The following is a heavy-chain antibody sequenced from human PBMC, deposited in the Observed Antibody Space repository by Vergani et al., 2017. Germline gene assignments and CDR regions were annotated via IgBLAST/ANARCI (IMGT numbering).Heavy chain of an antibody. Sequence: QLPLQESGPGLVKPSATLSLTCSVSGASIRSSNYYWGWIRQPPGKGLEWIASIYYSWSTYYNPSLKSRVTISVDTSKNQLSLKLSSVTAADTAVYFCERHSTVEWLVKLGRIDPWGQGILVTVSS. CDR1: GASIRSSNYY. CDR2: IYYSWST. D-gene: IGHD6-19*01. CDR3: ERHSTVEWLVKLGRIDP. J-gene: IGHJ5*02. V-gene: IGHV4-39*01.